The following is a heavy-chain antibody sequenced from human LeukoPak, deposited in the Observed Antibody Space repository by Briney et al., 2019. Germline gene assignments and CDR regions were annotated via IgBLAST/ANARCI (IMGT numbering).Heavy chain of an antibody. D-gene: IGHD6-19*01. CDR2: IGPDGDRT. V-gene: IGHV3-23*01. CDR1: GFTFSTYA. J-gene: IGHJ4*02. Sequence: GGSLRLSCAASGFTFSTYAITRVRQGPGKGLEWVSAIGPDGDRTYYANSVRGRFTISRDNSKDTVYLQINGLRVEDTAVYYCAREQSGTRGWYTVDYWGQGTLVTVSS. CDR3: AREQSGTRGWYTVDY.